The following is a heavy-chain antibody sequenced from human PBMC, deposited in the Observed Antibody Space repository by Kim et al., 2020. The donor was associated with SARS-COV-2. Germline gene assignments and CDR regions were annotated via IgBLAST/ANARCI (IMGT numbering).Heavy chain of an antibody. CDR3: ARQATGFLAPYYFDY. Sequence: PSLKSRVTISVDTSKNQFSLKLSSVTAADTAVYYCARQATGFLAPYYFDYWGQGTLVTVSS. D-gene: IGHD3-3*01. J-gene: IGHJ4*02. V-gene: IGHV4-59*08.